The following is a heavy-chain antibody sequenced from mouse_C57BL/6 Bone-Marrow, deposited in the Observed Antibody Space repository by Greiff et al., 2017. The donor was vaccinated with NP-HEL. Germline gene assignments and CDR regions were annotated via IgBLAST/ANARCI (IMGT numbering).Heavy chain of an antibody. D-gene: IGHD1-1*01. CDR2: IHPNSGST. J-gene: IGHJ1*03. Sequence: QVQLQQPGAELVKPGASVKLSCKASGYTFTSYWMHWVKQRPGQGLEWIGMIHPNSGSTNYNEKFTSKATLTVDKSSSTAYMQLSSLTSEDSAVYYCVYGSSYNWYFDVWGTGTTVTVSS. CDR1: GYTFTSYW. CDR3: VYGSSYNWYFDV. V-gene: IGHV1-64*01.